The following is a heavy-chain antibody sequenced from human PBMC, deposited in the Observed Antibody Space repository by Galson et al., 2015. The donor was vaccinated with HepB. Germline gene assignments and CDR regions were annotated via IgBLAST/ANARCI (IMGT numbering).Heavy chain of an antibody. CDR1: GFTFSNAW. V-gene: IGHV3-15*01. Sequence: SLRLSCAASGFTFSNAWMSWVRQAPGKGLEWVGRIKSKTDGGTTDYAAPVKGRFTISRDDSKNTLYLQMNSLKTEDTAVYYCTIEVVTAPTYYFDYWGQGTLVTVSS. D-gene: IGHD2-21*02. CDR3: TIEVVTAPTYYFDY. J-gene: IGHJ4*02. CDR2: IKSKTDGGTT.